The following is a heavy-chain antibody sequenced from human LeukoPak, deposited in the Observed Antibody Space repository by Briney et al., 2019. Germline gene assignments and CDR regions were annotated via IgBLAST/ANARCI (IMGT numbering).Heavy chain of an antibody. V-gene: IGHV3-48*04. D-gene: IGHD2-2*01. CDR3: ARDRRPSEYLGLHV. CDR2: IAGSGETI. CDR1: GFTFSSYS. Sequence: PGGSLRLSCAASGFTFSSYSMNWVRQAPGKGLEWISNIAGSGETIYYADSVKGRFTISRDNANNLLFLQMNSLRAEDTAVYYCARDRRPSEYLGLHVWGQGTTVIVSS. J-gene: IGHJ6*02.